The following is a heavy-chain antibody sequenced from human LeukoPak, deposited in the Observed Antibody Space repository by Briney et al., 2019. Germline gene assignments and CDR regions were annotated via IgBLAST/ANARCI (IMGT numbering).Heavy chain of an antibody. CDR2: ISGSGGST. D-gene: IGHD2-15*01. CDR1: GFTFSSYA. CDR3: AKDPRRQTPDCSGGSCYSDH. Sequence: GGSLRLSCAASGFTFSSYAMSWVRQAPGKGLEWVSAISGSGGSTYYADSVKGRFTISRDNSKNTLYLQMNSLRAEDTAVYYCAKDPRRQTPDCSGGSCYSDHWGQGTLVTVSS. J-gene: IGHJ4*02. V-gene: IGHV3-23*01.